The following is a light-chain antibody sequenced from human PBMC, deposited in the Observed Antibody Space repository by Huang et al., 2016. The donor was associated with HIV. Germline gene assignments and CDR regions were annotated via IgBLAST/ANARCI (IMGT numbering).Light chain of an antibody. Sequence: IQLTQSPSSLSASVGDRVTITCRASQGTGSYLAWYQQKPGKAPNRLSYGASTLQSGVPSRFSGSGSGTDFTLTISSLQPEDSATYYCQQVNSYPLTFGGGTKVVIK. CDR3: QQVNSYPLT. J-gene: IGKJ4*01. CDR1: QGTGSY. V-gene: IGKV1-9*01. CDR2: GAS.